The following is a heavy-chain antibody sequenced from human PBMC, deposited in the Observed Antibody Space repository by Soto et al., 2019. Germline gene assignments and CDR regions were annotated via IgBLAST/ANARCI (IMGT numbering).Heavy chain of an antibody. CDR2: ISYDGSNK. CDR1: GFTFSSYA. D-gene: IGHD2-2*01. Sequence: QVQLVESGGGVVQPGRSLRLSCAASGFTFSSYAMHWVRQAPGKGLEWVAVISYDGSNKYYADSVKGRFTISRDNSKNTLYLHMNSLRAEDTAVYYCARALVVPAAPTYYYYGMDVWGQGTTVTVSS. J-gene: IGHJ6*02. V-gene: IGHV3-30-3*01. CDR3: ARALVVPAAPTYYYYGMDV.